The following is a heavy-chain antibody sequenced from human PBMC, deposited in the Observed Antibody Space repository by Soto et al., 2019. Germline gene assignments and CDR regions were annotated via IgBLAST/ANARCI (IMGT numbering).Heavy chain of an antibody. V-gene: IGHV4-30-4*01. CDR3: ARDRRNMVYATSSFDY. D-gene: IGHD2-8*01. J-gene: IGHJ4*02. CDR1: GGSISSGDYY. Sequence: PSETLSLTCTVSGGSISSGDYYWSWIRQSPGKGLEWIGYISYSGSTYYNPSLKSRITISLDTSKKHFSLELSSVTAADTAVYYCARDRRNMVYATSSFDYWGQGT. CDR2: ISYSGST.